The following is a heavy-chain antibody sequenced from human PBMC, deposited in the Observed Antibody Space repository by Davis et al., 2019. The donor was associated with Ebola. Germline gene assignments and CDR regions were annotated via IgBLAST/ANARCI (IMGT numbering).Heavy chain of an antibody. V-gene: IGHV3-15*05. CDR1: GFTFSSAW. Sequence: GESLKISCAASGFTFSSAWMTWVRQAPEKGLEWVGRIKNRTDGGTTNYAALVKVRFSISRDDSKNTLYLQMNTLRAEDTAVYYCARAKYYGMDVWGKGTTVTVSP. CDR3: ARAKYYGMDV. CDR2: IKNRTDGGTT. J-gene: IGHJ6*04. D-gene: IGHD6-6*01.